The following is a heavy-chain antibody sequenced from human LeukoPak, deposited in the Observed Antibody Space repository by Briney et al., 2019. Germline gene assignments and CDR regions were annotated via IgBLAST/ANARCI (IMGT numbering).Heavy chain of an antibody. J-gene: IGHJ5*02. V-gene: IGHV4-34*01. D-gene: IGHD6-6*01. Sequence: PSETLSLTCAVYGGSFSGYYWSWIRQPPGKGLEWIGEINHSGSTNYNPSLKSRVTISADTSKNQFSLKLSSVTAADTAVYYCARGRPIYPHGNWFDPWGQGTLVTVSS. CDR1: GGSFSGYY. CDR2: INHSGST. CDR3: ARGRPIYPHGNWFDP.